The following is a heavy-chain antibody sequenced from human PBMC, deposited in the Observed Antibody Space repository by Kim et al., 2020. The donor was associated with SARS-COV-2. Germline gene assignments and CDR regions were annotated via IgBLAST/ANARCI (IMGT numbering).Heavy chain of an antibody. J-gene: IGHJ4*02. CDR2: IYYSGRT. V-gene: IGHV4-39*01. CDR3: ATGIVATIIVY. CDR1: GGSISSSSYY. Sequence: SETLSLTCTVSGGSISSSSYYWGWIRQPPGKGLEWIGSIYYSGRTYYNPSLKSRVTISVDTSKNQFSLKLSSVTAADTAVYYCATGIVATIIVYWGQGTLVTVSS. D-gene: IGHD5-12*01.